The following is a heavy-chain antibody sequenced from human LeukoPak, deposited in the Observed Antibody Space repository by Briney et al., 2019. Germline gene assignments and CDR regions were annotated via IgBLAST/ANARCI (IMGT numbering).Heavy chain of an antibody. CDR3: ARDSQDAFDI. CDR2: IYYSGST. J-gene: IGHJ3*02. CDR1: GGSISSYY. V-gene: IGHV4-59*01. Sequence: PSETLSLTCTVSGGSISSYYWSWIPQPPGKGLEWIGYIYYSGSTNYNPSLKSRVTISVDTSKNQFSLKLSSVTAADTAVYYCARDSQDAFDIWGQGTMVTVSS.